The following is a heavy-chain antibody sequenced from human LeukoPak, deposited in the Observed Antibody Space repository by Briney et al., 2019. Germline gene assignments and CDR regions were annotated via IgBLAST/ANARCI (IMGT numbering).Heavy chain of an antibody. Sequence: GGSLRLSCVASGFTFSIYAMSWVRQAPGKGLEWVSAISGSGVSTYYADSVKGRFTISRDNSKNTLYLQMNSLRVEDTAVYYCAKGLKTLGDYWGQGTLVTVSS. CDR1: GFTFSIYA. CDR3: AKGLKTLGDY. V-gene: IGHV3-23*01. CDR2: ISGSGVST. D-gene: IGHD3-16*01. J-gene: IGHJ4*02.